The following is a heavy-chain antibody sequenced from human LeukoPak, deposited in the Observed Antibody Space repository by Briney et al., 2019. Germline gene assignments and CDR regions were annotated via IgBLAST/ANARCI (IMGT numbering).Heavy chain of an antibody. CDR1: GFTFSSYA. V-gene: IGHV3-23*01. J-gene: IGHJ4*02. CDR3: AKQREGTSWSPDY. Sequence: GGSLRLSCAASGFTFSSYAMSWVRQAPGKGLEWVSAISGSGGSTYYADSVKGRFTISRDNSKNALYLQMNGLRDDDTAVYYCAKQREGTSWSPDYWDQGTLVTVSS. CDR2: ISGSGGST. D-gene: IGHD6-13*01.